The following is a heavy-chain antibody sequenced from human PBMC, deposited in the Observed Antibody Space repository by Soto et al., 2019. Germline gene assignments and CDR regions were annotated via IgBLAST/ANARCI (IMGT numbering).Heavy chain of an antibody. CDR3: LYSSPSVPNPSNWFDP. Sequence: QVQLVQSGAEVKKPGASVKVSCKASGYTFTSYGISWVRQAPGQGLEWMGWISAYNGNTNYAQKLQGRVTMTPDTSTSTAYMELRSLSSDDTSVYYCLYSSPSVPNPSNWFDPWGQGTLVTVSS. D-gene: IGHD6-6*01. V-gene: IGHV1-18*01. J-gene: IGHJ5*02. CDR1: GYTFTSYG. CDR2: ISAYNGNT.